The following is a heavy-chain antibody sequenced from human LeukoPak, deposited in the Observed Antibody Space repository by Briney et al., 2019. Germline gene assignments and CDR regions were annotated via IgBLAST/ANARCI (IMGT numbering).Heavy chain of an antibody. CDR1: GFTFSTYS. CDR2: ISSSSSYI. V-gene: IGHV3-21*01. J-gene: IGHJ4*02. CDR3: ARGSDILTGYYFDY. D-gene: IGHD3-9*01. Sequence: GGSLRLSCAASGFTFSTYSMNWVRQAPGKGLEWVSSISSSSSYIYYADSVKGRFTISRDKAKKTLYLQMNSLRAEDTAVYYCARGSDILTGYYFDYWGQGTLVTVSS.